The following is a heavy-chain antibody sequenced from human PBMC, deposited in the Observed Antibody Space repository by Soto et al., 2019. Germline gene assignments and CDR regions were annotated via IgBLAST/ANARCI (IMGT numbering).Heavy chain of an antibody. D-gene: IGHD3-22*01. J-gene: IGHJ5*02. Sequence: QVQLVQSGAEVKKPGSSVKVSCKASGGTFSSYAISWVRQAPRQGLEWMGGIIPIFGTANYAQKFQGRVTITADESTSTAYMELSSLRSEDTAVYYCARDLLHYDSSGYWGWFDPWGQGTLVTVSS. V-gene: IGHV1-69*01. CDR1: GGTFSSYA. CDR3: ARDLLHYDSSGYWGWFDP. CDR2: IIPIFGTA.